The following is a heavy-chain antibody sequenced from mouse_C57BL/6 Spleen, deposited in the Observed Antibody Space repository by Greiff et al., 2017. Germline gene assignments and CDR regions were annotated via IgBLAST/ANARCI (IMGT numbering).Heavy chain of an antibody. CDR2: IYSRSGNT. D-gene: IGHD2-4*01. Sequence: QVQLQQSGAELARPGASVKLSCKASGYPFTRYGISWVKQRTGQGLEWIGEIYSRSGNTYYNEMFTGKATLTADKSSSTAYMELRSLTSEDSAVYCCARSGLRRAMDYWGQGTSVTVSS. CDR1: GYPFTRYG. CDR3: ARSGLRRAMDY. J-gene: IGHJ4*01. V-gene: IGHV1-81*01.